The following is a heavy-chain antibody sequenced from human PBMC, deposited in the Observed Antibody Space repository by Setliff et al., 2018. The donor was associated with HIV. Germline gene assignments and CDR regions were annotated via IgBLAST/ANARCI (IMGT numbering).Heavy chain of an antibody. Sequence: GGSLRLSCAASGFTFSSYWMSWVRQAPGKGLEWVANIKQDGMAKYYVDFVKGRFTTSRDNAKNSLYLQMNSLRAEDTAVYYCAKNSVAGTFYYYYGMDVWGQGTTVTVSS. CDR3: AKNSVAGTFYYYYGMDV. J-gene: IGHJ6*02. CDR2: IKQDGMAK. D-gene: IGHD6-19*01. V-gene: IGHV3-7*01. CDR1: GFTFSSYW.